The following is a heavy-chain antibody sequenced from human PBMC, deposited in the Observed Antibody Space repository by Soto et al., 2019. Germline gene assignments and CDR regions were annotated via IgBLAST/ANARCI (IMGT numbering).Heavy chain of an antibody. CDR1: GGSISSSGYY. J-gene: IGHJ5*01. CDR2: IYYTGIT. D-gene: IGHD3-9*01. V-gene: IGHV4-39*01. Sequence: QLQLQQSGPGLVKPSETLSLTCTVSGGSISSSGYYWGWIRQPPGKGLEWIGSIYYTGITYSNPSLKSRVTISIDPSQNQFSLQLTSVTAADTAVYYCARPGRYFDCIASWGQGPLVTVSS. CDR3: ARPGRYFDCIAS.